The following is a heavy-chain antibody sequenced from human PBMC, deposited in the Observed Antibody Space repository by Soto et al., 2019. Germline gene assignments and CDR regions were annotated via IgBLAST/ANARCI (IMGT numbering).Heavy chain of an antibody. CDR1: GFTFSSYE. CDR3: ARAMSYDDSSGYHVDY. V-gene: IGHV3-48*03. Sequence: GGSLRLSCTASGFTFSSYEMNWVRQAPGKGLEWVSYISSSGTLIYYADSVKGRFTISRDNAKSSLYLQMNSLRAEGTAVYYCARAMSYDDSSGYHVDYWGQGALVTVSS. CDR2: ISSSGTLI. D-gene: IGHD3-22*01. J-gene: IGHJ4*02.